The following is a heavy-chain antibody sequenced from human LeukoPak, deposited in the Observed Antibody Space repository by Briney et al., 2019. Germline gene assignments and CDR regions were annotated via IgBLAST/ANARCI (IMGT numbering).Heavy chain of an antibody. Sequence: GASVTVSCKPSGFAFKGYGISWVRQAPGQGLEWMGWISPYNGNTNYAQRFEGRVTMTTDTSTTTAYMELKSLRSDDTAVYYCTRTGYLRSRHFDNWGQGTLVIVSS. J-gene: IGHJ4*02. CDR2: ISPYNGNT. CDR1: GFAFKGYG. V-gene: IGHV1-18*01. D-gene: IGHD6-13*01. CDR3: TRTGYLRSRHFDN.